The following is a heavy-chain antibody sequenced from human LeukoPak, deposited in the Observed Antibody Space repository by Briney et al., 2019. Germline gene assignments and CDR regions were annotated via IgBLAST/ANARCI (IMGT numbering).Heavy chain of an antibody. CDR3: ARARVVPAATFDY. V-gene: IGHV4-34*01. CDR1: GGSFSGYY. CDR2: INHSGST. D-gene: IGHD2-2*01. J-gene: IGHJ4*02. Sequence: PSETLSLTCAVYGGSFSGYYWSWIRQPPGKGLEWIGEINHSGSTNYNPSLKSRVTISVDTSKNQFSLKLSSVTAADTAVYYCARARVVPAATFDYWGQGTLVTGSS.